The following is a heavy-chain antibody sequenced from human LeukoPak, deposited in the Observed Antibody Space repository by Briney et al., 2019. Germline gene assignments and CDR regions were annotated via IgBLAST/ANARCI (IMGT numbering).Heavy chain of an antibody. CDR1: GFTFSSYA. CDR3: AKDQGWFGETEFDP. CDR2: IRYDGSNK. D-gene: IGHD3-10*01. J-gene: IGHJ5*02. V-gene: IGHV3-30*02. Sequence: GGSLRLSCAASGFTFSSYAMHWVRQAPGKGLEWVAFIRYDGSNKYYADSVKGRFTISRDNSKNTLYLQMNSLRAEDTAVYYCAKDQGWFGETEFDPWGQGTLVTVSS.